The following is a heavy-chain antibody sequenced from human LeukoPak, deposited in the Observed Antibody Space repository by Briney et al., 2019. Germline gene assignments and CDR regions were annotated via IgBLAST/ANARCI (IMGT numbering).Heavy chain of an antibody. V-gene: IGHV3-66*01. CDR2: IYSGGST. J-gene: IGHJ6*02. D-gene: IGHD3-22*01. CDR1: GFIVSSNY. Sequence: PGGSLRLSCAASGFIVSSNYMSWVRQAPGKGLEWVSVIYSGGSTYYADSVKGRFTISRDNSKNTLYLQMNSLRAEDTAVNYCARDERVRSQDGMDVRGQGTTVTVSS. CDR3: ARDERVRSQDGMDV.